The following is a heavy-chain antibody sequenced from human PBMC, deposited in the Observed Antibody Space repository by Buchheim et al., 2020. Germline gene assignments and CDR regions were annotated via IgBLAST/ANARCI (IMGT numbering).Heavy chain of an antibody. CDR3: AKDLGYSHGVGMDV. CDR2: ISGSGGST. D-gene: IGHD5-18*01. V-gene: IGHV3-23*04. J-gene: IGHJ6*02. CDR1: GFNFSTYH. Sequence: EVQLVESGGGLVQPGGSLRLSCAGSGFNFSTYHMNWVRQAPGKGLEWVSAISGSGGSTYYADSVKGRFTISRDNSKNTLYLQMNSLRAEDTAVYYCAKDLGYSHGVGMDVWGQGTT.